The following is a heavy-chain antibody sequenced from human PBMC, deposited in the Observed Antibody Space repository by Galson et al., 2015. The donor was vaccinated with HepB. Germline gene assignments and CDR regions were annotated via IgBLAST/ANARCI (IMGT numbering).Heavy chain of an antibody. CDR2: LNIGNDDR. Sequence: SVKVSCKASGYIFTDYAIQWVRQAPGQRLEWMGWLNIGNDDRKYSQNFQGRVTFTRDTSASTAYMELSSLRSQDTAVYYCARSPTVTSASDYWGQGTLVTVSS. CDR1: GYIFTDYA. CDR3: ARSPTVTSASDY. V-gene: IGHV1-3*04. J-gene: IGHJ4*02. D-gene: IGHD4-17*01.